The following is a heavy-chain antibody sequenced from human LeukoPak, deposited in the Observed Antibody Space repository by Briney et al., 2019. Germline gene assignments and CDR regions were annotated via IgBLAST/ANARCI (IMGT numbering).Heavy chain of an antibody. CDR3: ARAPELGGYYFDY. Sequence: PSETLSLTCTVSGGSLSSYYWSCVRQPPGKGLEWFGYLYYSGRAYYNPSLKSRVTISVDTSKNQFSLKLSSVTAADTAVYYCARAPELGGYYFDYWGQGTLVTVSS. J-gene: IGHJ4*02. D-gene: IGHD7-27*01. CDR2: LYYSGRA. V-gene: IGHV4-59*06. CDR1: GGSLSSYY.